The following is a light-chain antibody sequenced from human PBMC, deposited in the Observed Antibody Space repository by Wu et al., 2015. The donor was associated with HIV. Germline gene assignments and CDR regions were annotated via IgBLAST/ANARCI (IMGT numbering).Light chain of an antibody. CDR1: QDISNY. Sequence: AIRMTQSPSSLSASTGDRVTITCRASQDISNYLAWYKQRPGKAPELLISGASTLQDGVPSRFSGSGSGTEFTLTISSLQPEDVATYYCQKYNTAPWTFGQGTKVGNET. J-gene: IGKJ1*01. V-gene: IGKV1-8*01. CDR2: GAS. CDR3: QKYNTAPWT.